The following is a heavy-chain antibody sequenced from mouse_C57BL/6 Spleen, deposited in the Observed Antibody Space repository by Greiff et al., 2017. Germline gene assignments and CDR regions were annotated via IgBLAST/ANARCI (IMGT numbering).Heavy chain of an antibody. CDR3: ARWDTTVVARDY. V-gene: IGHV1-82*01. D-gene: IGHD1-1*01. CDR2: IYPGDGDT. CDR1: GYAFSSSW. J-gene: IGHJ3*01. Sequence: VKLQESGPELVKPGASVKISCKASGYAFSSSWMNWVKQRPGKGLEWIGRIYPGDGDTNYNGKFKGKATLTADKSSSTAYMQLSSLTSEDSAVYFCARWDTTVVARDYWGQGTLVTVSA.